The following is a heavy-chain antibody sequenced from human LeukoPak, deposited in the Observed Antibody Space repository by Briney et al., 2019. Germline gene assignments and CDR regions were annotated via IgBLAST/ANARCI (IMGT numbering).Heavy chain of an antibody. Sequence: SETLSLTCTVSGGSIGSSSYYWGWIRQPPGKGLEWIGSIYYSGSTYYNPSLKSRVTISVDTSKNQFSLKLSSVTAADTAVYYCAKRLAFNWFDPWGQGILVTVSS. CDR2: IYYSGST. CDR3: AKRLAFNWFDP. J-gene: IGHJ5*02. D-gene: IGHD6-19*01. CDR1: GGSIGSSSYY. V-gene: IGHV4-39*07.